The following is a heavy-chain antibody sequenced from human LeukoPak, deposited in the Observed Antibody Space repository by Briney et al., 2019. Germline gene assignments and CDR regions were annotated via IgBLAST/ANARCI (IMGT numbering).Heavy chain of an antibody. Sequence: ASVTVSCKASGYMFTNYGISWVRQAPGQGLEWMGRISASNGYTNYAQKVQGRVTMTTDTSTSTAYMELRSLRSNDTAVYYCARDRVIRAFDFWGQGTMVTVSS. CDR3: ARDRVIRAFDF. V-gene: IGHV1-18*01. J-gene: IGHJ3*01. CDR1: GYMFTNYG. CDR2: ISASNGYT.